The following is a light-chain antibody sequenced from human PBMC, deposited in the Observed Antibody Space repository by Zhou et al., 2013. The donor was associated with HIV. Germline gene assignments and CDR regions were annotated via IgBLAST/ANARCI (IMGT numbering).Light chain of an antibody. CDR3: QQSYNIPRT. Sequence: DIQMTQSPSSLSASVGDTVTITCRASQSISGYLNWYQQKPGKAPMLLIYAASSLQSGVPSSFSGSGSGTDFTLTISGLQPEDFVTYYCQQSYNIPRTFGQGTKVEFK. V-gene: IGKV1-39*01. J-gene: IGKJ1*01. CDR2: AAS. CDR1: QSISGY.